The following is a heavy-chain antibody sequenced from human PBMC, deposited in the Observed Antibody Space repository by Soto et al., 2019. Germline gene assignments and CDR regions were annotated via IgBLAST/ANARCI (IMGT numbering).Heavy chain of an antibody. CDR1: GYTFTSYY. CDR3: ARAGHNYDSSGYDDFDY. D-gene: IGHD3-22*01. Sequence: ASVKVSCKASGYTFTSYYMHWVRQAPGQGLEWMGIINPSGGSTSYAQKFQGRVTMTRDTSTSTVYMELSSLRSEDTAVYYCARAGHNYDSSGYDDFDYWGQGTLVTVSS. J-gene: IGHJ4*02. V-gene: IGHV1-46*01. CDR2: INPSGGST.